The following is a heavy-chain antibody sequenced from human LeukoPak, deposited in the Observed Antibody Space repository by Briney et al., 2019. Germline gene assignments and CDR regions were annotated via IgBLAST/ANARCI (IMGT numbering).Heavy chain of an antibody. V-gene: IGHV3-48*04. CDR2: IISSSSTI. CDR1: GFTFSSYS. J-gene: IGHJ4*02. D-gene: IGHD1-26*01. CDR3: AGEVGGTGGY. Sequence: GGSLRLSCAASGFTFSSYSMNWVRQARGKGLEWVSYIISSSSTIYYADSVKGRFTISRDNAKNSLYLQINSLRAEETAVYYCAGEVGGTGGYWGQGTLVTVS.